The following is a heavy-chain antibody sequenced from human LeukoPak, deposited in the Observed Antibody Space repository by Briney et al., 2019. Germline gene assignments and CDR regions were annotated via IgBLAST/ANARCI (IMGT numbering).Heavy chain of an antibody. J-gene: IGHJ4*02. D-gene: IGHD3-10*01. CDR2: INHSGST. Sequence: SETLSLTCAVYGGSFSGYYWSWIRQPPGKGLEWIGEINHSGSTNYSPSLKSRVTISVDTSKNQFSLKLSSVTAADTAVYYCARGGITMVRGVISYWGQGTLVTVSS. CDR3: ARGGITMVRGVISY. CDR1: GGSFSGYY. V-gene: IGHV4-34*01.